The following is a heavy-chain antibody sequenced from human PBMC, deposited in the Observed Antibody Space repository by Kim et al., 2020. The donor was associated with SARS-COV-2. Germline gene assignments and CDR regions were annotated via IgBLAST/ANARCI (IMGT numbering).Heavy chain of an antibody. CDR2: IYYSGST. CDR1: GGSISSGGYY. D-gene: IGHD2-2*01. V-gene: IGHV4-31*03. Sequence: SETLSLTCTVSGGSISSGGYYWSWIRQHPGKGLEWIGYIYYSGSTYYNPSLKSRVTISVDTSKNQFSLKLSSVTAADTAVYYCARALSEARWSGLIVPAAMNWFDPWGQGTLVTVSS. J-gene: IGHJ5*02. CDR3: ARALSEARWSGLIVPAAMNWFDP.